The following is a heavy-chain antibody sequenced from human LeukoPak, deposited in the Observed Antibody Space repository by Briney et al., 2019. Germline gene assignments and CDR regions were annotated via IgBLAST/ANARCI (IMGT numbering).Heavy chain of an antibody. CDR1: GGSFSGYY. CDR3: ARGLYYDSSGYYDY. J-gene: IGHJ4*02. D-gene: IGHD3-22*01. CDR2: INHSGST. Sequence: SETLSLTCAVYGGSFSGYYWSWIRQPPGKGLEWIGEINHSGSTNYNPSLKSRVTISVDTSKNQFSLKLSSVTAADTAVYYCARGLYYDSSGYYDYWGQGTLVSVS. V-gene: IGHV4-34*01.